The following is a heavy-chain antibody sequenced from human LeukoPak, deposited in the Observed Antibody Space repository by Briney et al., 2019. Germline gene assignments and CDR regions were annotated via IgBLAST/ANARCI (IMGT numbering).Heavy chain of an antibody. Sequence: GDSLKISCKGSGYSFTSYWIGWVRQIPGKGLEWMGIIYPGDSDSRYSPSFQGQVTISADKSISTAYLQWSSLKASDTAMYYCARLIGDYSSADAFDIWGQGTMVTVSS. CDR3: ARLIGDYSSADAFDI. CDR1: GYSFTSYW. V-gene: IGHV5-51*01. CDR2: IYPGDSDS. J-gene: IGHJ3*02. D-gene: IGHD4-17*01.